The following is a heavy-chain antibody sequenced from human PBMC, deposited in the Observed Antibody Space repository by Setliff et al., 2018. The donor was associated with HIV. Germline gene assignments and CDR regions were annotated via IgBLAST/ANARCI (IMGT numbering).Heavy chain of an antibody. J-gene: IGHJ4*02. D-gene: IGHD6-6*01. CDR3: ARGGYIAARFYYFDY. Sequence: SETLSLTCTLSGGSVSSSGYYWGWLRQPPGQGPEWIGSVYYTGSTYYSLSLNSRVAISVDTSKNQFSLKLSSVTAADTAVYYCARGGYIAARFYYFDYWGQGLLVTVSS. V-gene: IGHV4-39*07. CDR2: VYYTGST. CDR1: GGSVSSSGYY.